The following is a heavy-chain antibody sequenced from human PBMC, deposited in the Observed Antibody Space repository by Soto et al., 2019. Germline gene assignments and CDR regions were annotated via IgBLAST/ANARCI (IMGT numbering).Heavy chain of an antibody. Sequence: QLQLQESGPGLVKPSETLSLTCTVSGGSVSSSSYYWGWVRQPPGKGLEWIGSVYYSGSTYYNPSLELGVPISVEKPKNQFALRLMSLSAAHRAVYSWGRLGGLATISYYFDYWGQGALVPVSS. D-gene: IGHD3-16*01. CDR2: VYYSGST. V-gene: IGHV4-39*01. CDR3: GRLGGLATISYYFDY. CDR1: GGSVSSSSYY. J-gene: IGHJ4*02.